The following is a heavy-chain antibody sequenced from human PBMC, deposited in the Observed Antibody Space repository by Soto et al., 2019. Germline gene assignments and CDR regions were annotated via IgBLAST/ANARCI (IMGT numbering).Heavy chain of an antibody. V-gene: IGHV1-8*01. CDR3: ARDGLWLPTY. D-gene: IGHD3-22*01. Sequence: ASVKVSCKASGYSFTNNDVSWVRQATGQGLEWMGWMNPGSGNTGYAQKLQGRVTMTRDTSTGTAYMELSSLRSDDTAMYYCARDGLWLPTYWGQGTLVTVSS. CDR1: GYSFTNND. CDR2: MNPGSGNT. J-gene: IGHJ4*02.